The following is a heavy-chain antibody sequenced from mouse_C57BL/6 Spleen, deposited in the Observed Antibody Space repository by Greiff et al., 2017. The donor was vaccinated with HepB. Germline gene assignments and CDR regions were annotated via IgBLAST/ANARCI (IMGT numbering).Heavy chain of an antibody. J-gene: IGHJ2*01. V-gene: IGHV5-4*03. CDR3: ARVDYDYFDY. D-gene: IGHD2-4*01. CDR1: GFTFSSYA. Sequence: EVMLVESGGGLVKPGGSLKLSCAASGFTFSSYAMSWVRQTPEKRLEWVATISDGGSYTYYPDNVKGRFTISRDNAKNNLYLQMSHLKSEDTAMYYCARVDYDYFDYWGQGTTLTVSS. CDR2: ISDGGSYT.